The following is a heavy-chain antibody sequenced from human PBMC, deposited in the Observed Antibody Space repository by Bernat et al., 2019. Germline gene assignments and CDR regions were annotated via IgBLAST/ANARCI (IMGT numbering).Heavy chain of an antibody. CDR2: IYTSGST. CDR3: ARGNDYFGMDV. J-gene: IGHJ6*02. V-gene: IGHV4-61*02. CDR1: GGSISSGSYY. Sequence: QVQLQESGPGLVKPSQTLSLTCTVSGGSISSGSYYWSWIRQSAGKGLEWIGRIYTSGSTNYNPSLKCRVTMSVDTSKKQVSLKLNSVTAADTAVYYCARGNDYFGMDVWGQGTTVTVSS.